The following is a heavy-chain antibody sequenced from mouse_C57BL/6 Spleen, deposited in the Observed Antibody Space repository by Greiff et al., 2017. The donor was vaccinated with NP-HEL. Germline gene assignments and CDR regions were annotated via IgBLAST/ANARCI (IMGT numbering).Heavy chain of an antibody. Sequence: QVQLQQPGAELVRPGTSVKLSCKASGYTFTSYWMHWVKQRPGQGLEWIGVIDPSDSYTNYNQKFKGKATLTVDTSSSTAYMQLSSLTSEDSAVYYCARFLSYYAMDYWGQGTSVTGSS. CDR3: ARFLSYYAMDY. J-gene: IGHJ4*01. CDR1: GYTFTSYW. D-gene: IGHD6-1*01. V-gene: IGHV1-59*01. CDR2: IDPSDSYT.